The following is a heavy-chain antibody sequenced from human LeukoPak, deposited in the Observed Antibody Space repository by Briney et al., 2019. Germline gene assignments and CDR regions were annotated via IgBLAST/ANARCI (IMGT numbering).Heavy chain of an antibody. CDR3: ALRYCSGGTCPFFDS. Sequence: SGPTLVNPTQTLTLTCSLSGLSLSTGGVGVGWIRQPPGKALEWLAVIYWDGDKRYSPSLKSRLTITKDTSKNQVVLTMTNMDPVDTGTFYCALRYCSGGTCPFFDSWGQGTLVTVSS. J-gene: IGHJ4*02. D-gene: IGHD2-15*01. V-gene: IGHV2-5*02. CDR2: IYWDGDK. CDR1: GLSLSTGGVG.